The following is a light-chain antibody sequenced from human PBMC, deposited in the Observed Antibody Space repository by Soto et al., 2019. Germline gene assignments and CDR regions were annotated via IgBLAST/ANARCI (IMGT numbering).Light chain of an antibody. Sequence: IQMTQSPSSLSASVADRVTIPCRASQPISSWLAWYQQKQGKAPTLLLYKASTLKSGVPSRFSGSGAGTELILIIISLQPDDFAADYCQHYNSYSEAFGQGTKVDIK. V-gene: IGKV1-5*03. CDR3: QHYNSYSEA. J-gene: IGKJ1*01. CDR2: KAS. CDR1: QPISSW.